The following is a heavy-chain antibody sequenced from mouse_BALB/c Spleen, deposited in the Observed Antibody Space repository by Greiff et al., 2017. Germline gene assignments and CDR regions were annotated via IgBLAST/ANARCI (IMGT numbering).Heavy chain of an antibody. CDR2: IDPENGNT. J-gene: IGHJ4*01. D-gene: IGHD2-1*01. CDR1: GFNIKDYY. CDR3: ARSRGNYVGYYAMDY. V-gene: IGHV14-1*02. Sequence: VQLQQSGAELVRPGALVKLSCKASGFNIKDYYMHWVKQRPEQGLEWIGWIDPENGNTIYDPKFQGKASITADTSSNTAYLQLSSLTSEDTAVYYCARSRGNYVGYYAMDYWGQGTSVTVSS.